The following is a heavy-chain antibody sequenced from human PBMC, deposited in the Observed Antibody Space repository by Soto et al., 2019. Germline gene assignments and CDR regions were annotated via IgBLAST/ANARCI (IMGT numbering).Heavy chain of an antibody. CDR3: AKVEVAAADTVFDI. V-gene: IGHV3-30*18. Sequence: GWSLRLSCAASGFTFSSYGMHWVRQAPGKGLEWVAVISYDGSNKYYADSVKGRFTISRDNSKNTLYLQMNSLRAEDTAVYYCAKVEVAAADTVFDIWGQGTMVTVSS. CDR2: ISYDGSNK. J-gene: IGHJ3*02. CDR1: GFTFSSYG. D-gene: IGHD6-13*01.